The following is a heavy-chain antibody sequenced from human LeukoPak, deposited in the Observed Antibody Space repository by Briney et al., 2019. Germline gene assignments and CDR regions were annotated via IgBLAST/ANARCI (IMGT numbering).Heavy chain of an antibody. CDR3: ARSPGINP. Sequence: GSLRLSCAASGFTFSNYAMSWVRQPPGKGLEWIGYIYYSGSTNYNPSLKSRVTISVDTSKNQFSLKLSSVTAADTAVYYCARSPGINPWGQGTLVTVSS. D-gene: IGHD6-13*01. CDR1: GFTFSNYA. V-gene: IGHV4-59*01. J-gene: IGHJ5*02. CDR2: IYYSGST.